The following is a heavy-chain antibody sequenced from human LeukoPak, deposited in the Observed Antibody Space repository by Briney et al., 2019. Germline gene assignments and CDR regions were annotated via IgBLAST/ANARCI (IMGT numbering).Heavy chain of an antibody. CDR2: ISSSSSYI. CDR1: GFTFSSYS. V-gene: IGHV3-21*01. J-gene: IGHJ6*02. Sequence: GGSLRLSCAASGFTFSSYSVNWVRQAPGKGLEWVSSISSSSSYIYYADSVKGRFTISRDNAKSSLYLQMNSLRAEDTAVYYCARVYSGGSDGMDVWGQGTTVTVSS. D-gene: IGHD2-15*01. CDR3: ARVYSGGSDGMDV.